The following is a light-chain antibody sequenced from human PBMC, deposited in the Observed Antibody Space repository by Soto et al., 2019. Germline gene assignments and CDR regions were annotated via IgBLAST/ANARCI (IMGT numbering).Light chain of an antibody. V-gene: IGKV3-20*01. CDR3: QQYGSSPCT. CDR1: QSVSSSY. Sequence: EIVLTQSPGTLSVSPGERATLSCRASQSVSSSYLAWYQHKPGQATRPLIYGASSRAIGIPDRFSGSAARTDFTLTSSRLEPEDFAVYYCQQYGSSPCTFGEGTKVEIK. CDR2: GAS. J-gene: IGKJ1*01.